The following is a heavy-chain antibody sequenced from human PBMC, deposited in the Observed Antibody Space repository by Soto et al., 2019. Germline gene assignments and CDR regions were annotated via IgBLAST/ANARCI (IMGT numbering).Heavy chain of an antibody. CDR3: ARGGGESFGIYFYGLDV. V-gene: IGHV1-3*04. CDR2: IHTGNGNT. J-gene: IGHJ6*02. D-gene: IGHD1-26*01. CDR1: EYNCTSFY. Sequence: APVKVSCKAFEYNCTSFYLHWVRQAPGQRPEWMGWIHTGNGNTEYSQKFEGRVTITRDTSANTAYMELSSLRSEDTPVYYCARGGGESFGIYFYGLDVWGQGTTVTVSS.